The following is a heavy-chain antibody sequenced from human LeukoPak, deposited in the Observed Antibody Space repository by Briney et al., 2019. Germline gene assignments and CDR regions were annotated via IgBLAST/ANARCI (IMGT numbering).Heavy chain of an antibody. J-gene: IGHJ4*02. CDR1: GGSIGYYY. D-gene: IGHD3-10*01. Sequence: PSETLSLTCTVSGGSIGYYYWSWIRQPPGKGLEWIGNFYYSGSTNYNPSLKSRVTISLDTSKNQLSLKLSSVTAADTAVYYCARDRFGEFDYWGQGTLVTVSS. V-gene: IGHV4-59*01. CDR3: ARDRFGEFDY. CDR2: FYYSGST.